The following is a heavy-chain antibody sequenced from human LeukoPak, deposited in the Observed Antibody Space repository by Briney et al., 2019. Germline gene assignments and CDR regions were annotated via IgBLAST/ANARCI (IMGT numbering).Heavy chain of an antibody. V-gene: IGHV3-48*03. CDR1: GFTFSSYV. CDR3: ARDLPVYYYGSGSYSGYYGMDV. D-gene: IGHD3-10*01. Sequence: PGGSLRLSCAASGFTFSSYVMSWVRQAPGKGLEWVSYISSSGSTIYYADSVKGRFTISRDNAKNSLYLQMNSLRAEDTAVYYCARDLPVYYYGSGSYSGYYGMDVWGKGTTVTVSS. CDR2: ISSSGSTI. J-gene: IGHJ6*04.